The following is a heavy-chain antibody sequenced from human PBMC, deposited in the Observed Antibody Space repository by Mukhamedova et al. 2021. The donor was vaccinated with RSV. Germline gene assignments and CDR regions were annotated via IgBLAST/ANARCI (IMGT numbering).Heavy chain of an antibody. D-gene: IGHD3-22*01. Sequence: QSTWGGLEWVGRIKSKTDGETRDYAAPVKDRFIMSRDDSENMVYLQMNSLKTEDTAVYYCTTEDIGHYYDTSGNYRWFDPWGQGLLVTVS. V-gene: IGHV3-15*01. CDR2: IKSKTDGETR. J-gene: IGHJ5*02. CDR3: TTEDIGHYYDTSGNYRWFDP.